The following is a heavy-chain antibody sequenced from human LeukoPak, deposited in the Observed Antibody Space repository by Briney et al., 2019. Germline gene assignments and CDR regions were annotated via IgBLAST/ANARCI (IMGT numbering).Heavy chain of an antibody. CDR1: GDSISSYY. J-gene: IGHJ6*02. Sequence: PSETLSLTCTVSGDSISSYYWTWNRQPPGKGLEWIGRIYTSGSTNYNPSLKSRVTMSVDTSKNQFSLKLSSVTAADTAVYYCARDEVTRWGYYYGMDVWGQGTTVTVSS. CDR3: ARDEVTRWGYYYGMDV. D-gene: IGHD3-16*01. CDR2: IYTSGST. V-gene: IGHV4-4*07.